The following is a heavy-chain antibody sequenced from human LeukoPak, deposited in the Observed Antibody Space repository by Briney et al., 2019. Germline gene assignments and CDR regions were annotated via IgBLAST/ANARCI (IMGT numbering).Heavy chain of an antibody. J-gene: IGHJ4*02. D-gene: IGHD2-2*02. CDR1: GFTFSNYS. V-gene: IGHV3-23*01. Sequence: PGGSLRLSCAASGFTFSNYSMTWVRQAPGKGLEWVSSISGSDNSTYYAESVKGRLTITRDNSKNNLELQMDRLRAEDTAVYYCTKARSASSSSCYNYWGQGTLVTVSS. CDR2: ISGSDNST. CDR3: TKARSASSSSCYNY.